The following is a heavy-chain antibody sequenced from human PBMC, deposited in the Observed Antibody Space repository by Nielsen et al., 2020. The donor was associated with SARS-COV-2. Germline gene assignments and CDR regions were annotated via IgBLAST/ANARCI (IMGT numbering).Heavy chain of an antibody. CDR3: AKDNDYGDYYYYYYGMDV. Sequence: GGSLRLSCAASGFTFSSYGMHWVRQAPGKGLEWVAVISYDGSNKYYADSVKGRFTISRDNSKNTLYLQMNSLRAEDTAVYYCAKDNDYGDYYYYYYGMDVWGQGTTVTVSS. J-gene: IGHJ6*02. CDR1: GFTFSSYG. V-gene: IGHV3-30*18. CDR2: ISYDGSNK. D-gene: IGHD4-17*01.